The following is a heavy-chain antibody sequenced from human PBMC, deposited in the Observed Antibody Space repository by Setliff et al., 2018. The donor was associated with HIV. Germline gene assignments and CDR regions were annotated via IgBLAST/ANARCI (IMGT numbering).Heavy chain of an antibody. CDR2: IIPDSGDT. CDR3: ARVGGTYSYDTDGFFSFYFEI. Sequence: ASVKVSCKASGYTFTGYYLHWLRQAPGQGLEWMGYIIPDSGDTKYSQKFQGRVTMTRDTSITTAYMELSRLRSDDTAAYYCARVGGTYSYDTDGFFSFYFEIWGRGTLVTV. D-gene: IGHD3-22*01. J-gene: IGHJ4*02. CDR1: GYTFTGYY. V-gene: IGHV1-2*02.